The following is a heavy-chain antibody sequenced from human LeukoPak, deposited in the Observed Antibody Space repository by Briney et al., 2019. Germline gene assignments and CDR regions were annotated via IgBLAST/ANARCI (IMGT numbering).Heavy chain of an antibody. CDR1: GFTFSSYA. V-gene: IGHV3-23*01. J-gene: IGHJ4*02. Sequence: GGSLRLSCAASGFTFSSYAMSWVRQAPGKGLEWVSAISGSGGSTHYADSVKGRFTISRDDAKNSLYPQMNSLRAEDTAVYYCARDSTVFDYWGQGTLVTVSS. CDR2: ISGSGGST. D-gene: IGHD2-2*01. CDR3: ARDSTVFDY.